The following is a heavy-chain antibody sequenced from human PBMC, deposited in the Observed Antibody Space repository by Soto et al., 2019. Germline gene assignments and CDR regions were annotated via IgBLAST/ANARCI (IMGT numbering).Heavy chain of an antibody. J-gene: IGHJ4*02. CDR3: ARMRAAGTFDY. CDR1: GGSIIGYY. V-gene: IGHV4-4*07. Sequence: PSETLSLTCTVSGGSIIGYYWSCIRQPAGKGLEWIGRIYSDGSTNYNPSLKSRVTMSVDTSKNQFSLKLTSMTAAGTAMYYCARMRAAGTFDYWGQGTLVTVSS. D-gene: IGHD6-13*01. CDR2: IYSDGST.